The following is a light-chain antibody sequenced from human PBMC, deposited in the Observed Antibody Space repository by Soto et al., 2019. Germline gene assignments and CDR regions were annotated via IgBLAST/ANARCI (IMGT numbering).Light chain of an antibody. J-gene: IGKJ1*01. CDR1: QSISSW. V-gene: IGKV1-5*01. Sequence: DIQMTQSPSTLSASVGDRVTTTCRASQSISSWLAWYQQKPGKAPKLLIYDASSLESGVPSRCSGSGSGTEVTLTISSLQPDDLAAYFCQQYNSYSVAVGQGTKVDI. CDR2: DAS. CDR3: QQYNSYSVA.